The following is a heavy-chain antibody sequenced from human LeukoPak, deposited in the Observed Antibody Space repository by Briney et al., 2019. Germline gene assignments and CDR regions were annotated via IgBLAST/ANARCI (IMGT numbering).Heavy chain of an antibody. J-gene: IGHJ3*02. CDR3: ARDGAWAIFGVVSRNDAFDI. Sequence: GGSLRLSCVTSGFTFSDHYMSWIRQAPGKGLEWVSSISSSSSYIYYADSVKGRFTISRDNAKNSLYLQMNSLRAEDTAVYYCARDGAWAIFGVVSRNDAFDIWGQGTMVTVSS. CDR2: ISSSSSYI. D-gene: IGHD3-3*01. V-gene: IGHV3-11*06. CDR1: GFTFSDHY.